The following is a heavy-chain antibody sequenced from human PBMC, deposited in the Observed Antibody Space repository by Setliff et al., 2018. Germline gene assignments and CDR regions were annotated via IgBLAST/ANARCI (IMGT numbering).Heavy chain of an antibody. CDR1: GFTFSDYY. J-gene: IGHJ4*02. Sequence: PGGSLRLSCAASGFTFSDYYMSWIRQAPGKGLEWVSYISSSGSTIYYADSVKGRFTISRDNAKNSLYLQMNSLRAEDTAAYYCARSPHLCSGGSCYFDYWGQGTLVTVSS. V-gene: IGHV3-11*01. CDR3: ARSPHLCSGGSCYFDY. D-gene: IGHD2-15*01. CDR2: ISSSGSTI.